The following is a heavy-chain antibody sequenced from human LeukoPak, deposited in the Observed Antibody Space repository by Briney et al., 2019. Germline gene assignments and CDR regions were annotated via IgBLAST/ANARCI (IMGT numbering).Heavy chain of an antibody. D-gene: IGHD3-9*01. Sequence: SETLSLTCTVSGGSISSSSYSWGWIRQPPGKGLEWIGSIYYSGSTYYNPSLKSRVTISVDTSKNQFSLKLSSVTAADTAVYYCARAVLMTGYYGLDYWGQGTLVTVSS. CDR1: GGSISSSSYS. CDR3: ARAVLMTGYYGLDY. CDR2: IYYSGST. V-gene: IGHV4-39*07. J-gene: IGHJ4*02.